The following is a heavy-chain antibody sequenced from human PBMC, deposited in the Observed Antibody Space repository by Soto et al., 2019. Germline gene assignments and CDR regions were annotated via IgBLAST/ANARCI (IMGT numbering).Heavy chain of an antibody. J-gene: IGHJ4*02. CDR3: ARIPLVGATTWYFDY. D-gene: IGHD1-26*01. Sequence: SCKGSGYSFTSYWIGWVRQMPGKGLEWMGIIYPGDSDTRYSPSFQGQVTISADKSISTAYLQWSSLKASDTAMYYCARIPLVGATTWYFDYWGQGTLVTVSS. CDR1: GYSFTSYW. V-gene: IGHV5-51*01. CDR2: IYPGDSDT.